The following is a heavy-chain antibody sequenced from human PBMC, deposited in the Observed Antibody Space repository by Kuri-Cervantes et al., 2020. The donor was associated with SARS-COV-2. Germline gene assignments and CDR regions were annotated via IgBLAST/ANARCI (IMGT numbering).Heavy chain of an antibody. Sequence: GGSLRLSCAASGFIFSTYGMNWVRQAPGKGLEWVSSISSSSSYIYYADSVKGRFTISRDNAKNSLYLQMNSLRAEDTAVYYCARAYYYDSSGYYSNWFDPWGQGTLVTVSS. J-gene: IGHJ5*02. CDR1: GFIFSTYG. D-gene: IGHD3-22*01. CDR3: ARAYYYDSSGYYSNWFDP. CDR2: ISSSSSYI. V-gene: IGHV3-21*01.